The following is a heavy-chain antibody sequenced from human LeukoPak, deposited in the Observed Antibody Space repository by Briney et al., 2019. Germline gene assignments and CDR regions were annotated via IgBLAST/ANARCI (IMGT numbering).Heavy chain of an antibody. V-gene: IGHV4-39*07. D-gene: IGHD6-19*01. CDR1: GGSISSGSYY. CDR3: ARDWGWPLTGPFDP. J-gene: IGHJ5*02. Sequence: PSETLSLTCTVSGGSISSGSYYWSWIRQPPGKGLEWIGEINHSGSTNYNPSLKSRVTISVDTSKNQFSLKLSSVTAADTAVYYCARDWGWPLTGPFDPWGQGTLVTVSS. CDR2: INHSGST.